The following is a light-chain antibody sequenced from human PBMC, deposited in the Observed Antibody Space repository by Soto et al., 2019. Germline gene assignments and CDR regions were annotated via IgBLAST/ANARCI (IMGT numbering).Light chain of an antibody. CDR3: CSYAGSYSLV. J-gene: IGLJ2*01. CDR2: DVT. Sequence: QSALTQPRSVSGSPGQSVTISCTGTSSDVGGYNYVSWYQQYPGKAPKPMIFDVTKRPSGVPDRFSGSKSGNTASLTISGLQAEDEADYYCCSYAGSYSLVFGGGTQLTVL. CDR1: SSDVGGYNY. V-gene: IGLV2-11*01.